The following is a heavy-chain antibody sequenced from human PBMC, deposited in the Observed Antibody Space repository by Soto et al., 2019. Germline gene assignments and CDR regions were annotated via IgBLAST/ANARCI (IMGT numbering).Heavy chain of an antibody. CDR2: SSAYNGNT. CDR1: GYTFTSYG. CDR3: ASGRTVTDAFDI. Sequence: ASVKVSCKASGYTFTSYGISWVRQAPGQGLEWMGWSSAYNGNTNYAQKLQGRVTMTTDTSTSTAYMELRSLRSDDTAGYYCASGRTVTDAFDIWGQGTMVTVSS. V-gene: IGHV1-18*01. J-gene: IGHJ3*02. D-gene: IGHD4-17*01.